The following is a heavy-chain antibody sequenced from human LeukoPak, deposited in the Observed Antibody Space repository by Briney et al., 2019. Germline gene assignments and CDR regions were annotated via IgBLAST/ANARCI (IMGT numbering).Heavy chain of an antibody. CDR1: GGTFSSYA. D-gene: IGHD2-15*01. Sequence: SVKVSCKASGGTFSSYAISWVRQAPGQGLEWMGRIIPILGIANYAQKFQGRVTITADKSTSTAYMELSSLRSEDTAVYYCARGVVVVAAAYSDYWGQGTLVTVSS. J-gene: IGHJ4*02. CDR3: ARGVVVVAAAYSDY. CDR2: IIPILGIA. V-gene: IGHV1-69*04.